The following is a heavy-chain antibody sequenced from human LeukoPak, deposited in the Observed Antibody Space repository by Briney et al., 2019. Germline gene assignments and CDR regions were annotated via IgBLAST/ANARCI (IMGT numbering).Heavy chain of an antibody. V-gene: IGHV3-33*01. CDR3: ARGSIDYYDSAGAFDI. Sequence: PGGSLRLSCAASGFTFSSYGMHWVRQAPGKGLEWVAVIWYDGSNKYYADSVKGRFTISRDNSKNTPYLQMNSLRAEDTAVYYCARGSIDYYDSAGAFDIWGQGTMVTVSS. J-gene: IGHJ3*02. CDR2: IWYDGSNK. D-gene: IGHD3-22*01. CDR1: GFTFSSYG.